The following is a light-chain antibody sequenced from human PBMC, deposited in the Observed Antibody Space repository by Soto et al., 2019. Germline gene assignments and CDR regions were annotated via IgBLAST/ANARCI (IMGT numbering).Light chain of an antibody. CDR3: SSYASSSTYF. V-gene: IGLV2-14*01. Sequence: QSVLTQPVSVSGSPGQSITISCTGTSSDVGAYNYVSWYQQHPGKAPKLMIYEVSNRPSGVSNRFSGSKSDNTASLTISGLQAEDEADYYCSSYASSSTYFFGPGTKVTVL. J-gene: IGLJ1*01. CDR2: EVS. CDR1: SSDVGAYNY.